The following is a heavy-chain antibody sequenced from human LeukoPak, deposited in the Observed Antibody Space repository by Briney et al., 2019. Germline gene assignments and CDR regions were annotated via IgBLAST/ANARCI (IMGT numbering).Heavy chain of an antibody. D-gene: IGHD1-26*01. J-gene: IGHJ4*02. CDR1: GFTFSSYA. CDR2: IRGSGGST. CDR3: AKVSRSSRSYYFDY. V-gene: IGHV3-23*01. Sequence: GGSLRLSCAASGFTFSSYAMSWVRQAPGKGLEWVSAIRGSGGSTYYADSVKGRFTISRDNSKNTLYLQMNSLRAEDTAVYYCAKVSRSSRSYYFDYWGQGTLVTVSS.